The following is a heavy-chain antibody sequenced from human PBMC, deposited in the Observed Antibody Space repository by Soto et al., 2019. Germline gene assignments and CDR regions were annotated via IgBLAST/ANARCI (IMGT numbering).Heavy chain of an antibody. D-gene: IGHD3-3*01. V-gene: IGHV1-2*02. CDR1: GYTFTGYF. CDR2: INPNSGAT. CDR3: ARGGGTILAPLP. Sequence: ASVKVSCKASGYTFTGYFIHWVRQAPGQGLEWMGWINPNSGATKYAQKFQGRVTMTRDTSVSTAYMELTLLRSDDTAIYYCARGGGTILAPLPWGEGTLVTVSS. J-gene: IGHJ5*02.